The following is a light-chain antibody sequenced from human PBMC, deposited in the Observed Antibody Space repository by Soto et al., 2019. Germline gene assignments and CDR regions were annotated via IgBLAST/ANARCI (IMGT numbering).Light chain of an antibody. Sequence: QAVVTQPPSVSGAPGQRVSIFCSGSSSNIGADYHVHWYQQFPGTAPRLLIYLGDQRASGVSDRFSGSKSGTSASLAINGLRSDDEADYYCAAWDDNLNAYVFGSGTKLTVL. CDR2: LGD. V-gene: IGLV1-47*02. CDR3: AAWDDNLNAYV. CDR1: SSNIGADYH. J-gene: IGLJ1*01.